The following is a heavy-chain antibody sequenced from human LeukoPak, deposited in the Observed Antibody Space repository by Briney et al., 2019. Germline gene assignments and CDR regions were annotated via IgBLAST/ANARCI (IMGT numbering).Heavy chain of an antibody. CDR1: GGSFSGYY. CDR3: ARHGYGSSFDY. CDR2: INHSGST. V-gene: IGHV4-34*01. D-gene: IGHD1-26*01. Sequence: SETLSLTCAVYGGSFSGYYWSWIRQPPGKGLEWIGEINHSGSTNYNPSLKSRVTISVDTSKNQFSLKLSSVTAADTAVYYCARHGYGSSFDYWGQGTVVTVSS. J-gene: IGHJ4*02.